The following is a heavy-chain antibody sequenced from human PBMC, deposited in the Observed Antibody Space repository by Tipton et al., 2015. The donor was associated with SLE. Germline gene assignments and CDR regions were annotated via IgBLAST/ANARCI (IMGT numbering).Heavy chain of an antibody. CDR2: INHSGST. CDR1: GGSISSHY. CDR3: ARGQHRSGWY. Sequence: TLSLTCAASGGSISSHYWSWIRQPPGKGLEWIGEINHSGSTNYNPSLKSRVTISVDTSKNQFSLKLSSVTAADTAVYYCARGQHRSGWYWGQGTLVTVSS. J-gene: IGHJ4*02. V-gene: IGHV4-34*01. D-gene: IGHD6-19*01.